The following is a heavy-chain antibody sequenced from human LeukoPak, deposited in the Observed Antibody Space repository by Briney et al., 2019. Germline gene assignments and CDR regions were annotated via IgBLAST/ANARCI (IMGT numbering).Heavy chain of an antibody. V-gene: IGHV1-8*01. Sequence: GASVKVSCKASGYTFTSYDINWVRQATGQGLEWMGWMNPNSGNTGYAQKFQGKVTMTRNTSISTAYMELSSLRSEDTAVYYCAREAQYCSSTSCYTTIDYWGQGTQVTVSS. CDR3: AREAQYCSSTSCYTTIDY. CDR2: MNPNSGNT. CDR1: GYTFTSYD. D-gene: IGHD2-2*02. J-gene: IGHJ4*02.